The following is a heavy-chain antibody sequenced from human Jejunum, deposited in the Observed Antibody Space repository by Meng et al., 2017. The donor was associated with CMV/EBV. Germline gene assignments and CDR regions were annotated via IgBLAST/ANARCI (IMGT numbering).Heavy chain of an antibody. D-gene: IGHD4-17*01. J-gene: IGHJ5*02. CDR1: GASVDIRGYY. Sequence: GASVDIRGYYWSWIRQRPGKGLEWIGHISHSGTTYYNPSLKSRVTISSDTSKNQFFLNLESVTAADTAVYYCARDHDYGEYGGWFDPWGQGTLVTVSS. CDR2: ISHSGTT. CDR3: ARDHDYGEYGGWFDP. V-gene: IGHV4-31*02.